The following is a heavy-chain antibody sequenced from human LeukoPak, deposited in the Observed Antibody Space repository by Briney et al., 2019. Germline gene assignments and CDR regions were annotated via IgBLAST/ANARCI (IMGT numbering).Heavy chain of an antibody. V-gene: IGHV1-69*05. J-gene: IGHJ4*02. Sequence: SVKVSCKASVGTFSSYAISWVRQAPGQGLEWMGRIIPIFGTANYAQKFQGRVTITTDESTSTAYMELSSLRSEDTAVYYCARDRYDSTGYYPRPGHYWVQGTLVTVSS. CDR2: IIPIFGTA. D-gene: IGHD3-22*01. CDR1: VGTFSSYA. CDR3: ARDRYDSTGYYPRPGHY.